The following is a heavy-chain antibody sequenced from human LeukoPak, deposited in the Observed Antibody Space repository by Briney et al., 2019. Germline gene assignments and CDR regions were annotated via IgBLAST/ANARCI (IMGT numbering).Heavy chain of an antibody. CDR2: ISYDGSNK. Sequence: GGSLRLSCAASGFTFSSYGMHWVRQAPGKGLEWVAVISYDGSNKYYADSVKGRFTISRDNSKNTLYLQMNSLRAEDTAVYYCAEDGAFGGVIVEYYFDYWGQGTLVTVSS. D-gene: IGHD3-16*02. J-gene: IGHJ4*02. CDR1: GFTFSSYG. V-gene: IGHV3-30*18. CDR3: AEDGAFGGVIVEYYFDY.